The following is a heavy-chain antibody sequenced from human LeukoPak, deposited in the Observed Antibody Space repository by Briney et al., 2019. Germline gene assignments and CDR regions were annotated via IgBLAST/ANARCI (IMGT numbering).Heavy chain of an antibody. Sequence: GASVKVSCKASGYTFTGYYMHWVRQAPGQGLEWRGWINPNSGGTNYAQKFQGRVTMTRDTSISTAYMELGRLRSDDTAVYYCARRTVVTPGAFDIWGQGTMVTVSS. D-gene: IGHD4-23*01. CDR2: INPNSGGT. J-gene: IGHJ3*02. V-gene: IGHV1-2*02. CDR3: ARRTVVTPGAFDI. CDR1: GYTFTGYY.